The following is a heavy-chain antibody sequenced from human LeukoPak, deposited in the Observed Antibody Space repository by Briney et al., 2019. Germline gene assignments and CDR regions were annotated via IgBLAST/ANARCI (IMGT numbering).Heavy chain of an antibody. CDR2: ISAYNGNT. Sequence: ASVKVSCKTSGYTFTSYGISWVRQAPGQGLEWMGWISAYNGNTNYAQKLQGRVTMTTDTSTSTAYMELRSLRSDDTAVYYCARVAFSSWYLQTDYWGQGTLVTVSS. CDR3: ARVAFSSWYLQTDY. D-gene: IGHD6-13*01. J-gene: IGHJ4*02. V-gene: IGHV1-18*01. CDR1: GYTFTSYG.